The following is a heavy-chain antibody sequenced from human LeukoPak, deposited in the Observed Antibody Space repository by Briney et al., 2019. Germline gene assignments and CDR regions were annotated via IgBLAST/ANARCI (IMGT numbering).Heavy chain of an antibody. J-gene: IGHJ4*02. CDR1: GFTFRSYA. V-gene: IGHV3-23*01. Sequence: GGSLRLSCAASGFTFRSYAMSWVRQAPGKGLEWVSAISGSGGRTYYADSVKGRFTISRDNSKNTLYLQMNSLRAEDTAVYYCARSGQYSSGWSDYWGQGTLVTVSS. CDR2: ISGSGGRT. CDR3: ARSGQYSSGWSDY. D-gene: IGHD6-19*01.